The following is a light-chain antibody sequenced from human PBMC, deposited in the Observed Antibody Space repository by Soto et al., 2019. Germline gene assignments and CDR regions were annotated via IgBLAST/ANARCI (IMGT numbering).Light chain of an antibody. V-gene: IGKV3-15*01. CDR3: QQYNKWPPYT. CDR2: DSS. Sequence: EIVMTQSPATLSVSPGERATLSCRASQSVSSKLAWYQQKPGQAPRLLIYDSSSRATGIPVRFSGSGSGTEFTLTISSLQSEDFAVYYCQQYNKWPPYTFGQGTTVDIK. J-gene: IGKJ2*01. CDR1: QSVSSK.